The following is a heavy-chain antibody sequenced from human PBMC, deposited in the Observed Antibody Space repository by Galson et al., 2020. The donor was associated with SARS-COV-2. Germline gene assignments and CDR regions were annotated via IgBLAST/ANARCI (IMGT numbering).Heavy chain of an antibody. Sequence: TGGSLRLSCAVSGFTVSSNYMSWVRQAPGKGLEWVSVIYRGGSTYYADSVKGRFTISRDNSKNTLYLQMNSLRAEDTAVYYCERELWFGESTYGMDVWGQGTTVTVSS. CDR1: GFTVSSNY. D-gene: IGHD3-10*01. V-gene: IGHV3-66*01. CDR2: IYRGGST. J-gene: IGHJ6*02. CDR3: ERELWFGESTYGMDV.